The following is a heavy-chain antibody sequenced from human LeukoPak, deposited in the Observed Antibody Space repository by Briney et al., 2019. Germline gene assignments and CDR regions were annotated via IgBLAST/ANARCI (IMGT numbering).Heavy chain of an antibody. D-gene: IGHD2-2*01. J-gene: IGHJ5*02. CDR1: GGSFSGYY. V-gene: IGHV4-34*01. CDR3: ARNPAAPWRSYNWFDP. CDR2: INHSGST. Sequence: PSETLSLTCAVYGGSFSGYYWSWIRQPPGKGLEWIGEINHSGSTNYNPSLTSRVTISVDTSKNQFSLKLSSVTAADTAVYYCARNPAAPWRSYNWFDPWGQGTLVTVSS.